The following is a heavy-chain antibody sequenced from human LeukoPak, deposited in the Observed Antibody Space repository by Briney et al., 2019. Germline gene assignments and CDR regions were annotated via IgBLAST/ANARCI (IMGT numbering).Heavy chain of an antibody. D-gene: IGHD4-17*01. CDR3: ARDRYGDGAFDI. J-gene: IGHJ3*02. V-gene: IGHV3-48*04. Sequence: GALRLSCAASGFTFSSYSMNWVRQAPGKGLEWVSYISSSSSTIYYADSVKGRFTISRDNAKNSLYLQMNSLRAEDTAVYYCARDRYGDGAFDIWGQGTMVTVSS. CDR1: GFTFSSYS. CDR2: ISSSSSTI.